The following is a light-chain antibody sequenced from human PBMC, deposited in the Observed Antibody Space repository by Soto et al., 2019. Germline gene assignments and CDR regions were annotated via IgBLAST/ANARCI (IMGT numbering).Light chain of an antibody. CDR1: RGVSSN. CDR2: DAS. V-gene: IGKV3-15*01. Sequence: VMTQSPATLSVSPGERATLSCRASRGVSSNLAWYQQTPGQALTLLIYDASTRATGIPARFSGSGSGTEFTLTVSSLQSEDFGVYYCQQYNDWPPTFGQGTKVDIK. CDR3: QQYNDWPPT. J-gene: IGKJ1*01.